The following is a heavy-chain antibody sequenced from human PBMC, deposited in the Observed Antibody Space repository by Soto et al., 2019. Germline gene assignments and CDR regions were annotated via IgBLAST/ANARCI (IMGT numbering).Heavy chain of an antibody. CDR1: GGSVTGFY. J-gene: IGHJ4*02. V-gene: IGHV4-59*02. CDR2: IFHSGSS. CDR3: ARASGLGVAHIDY. D-gene: IGHD6-19*01. Sequence: SATQSITWTVSGGSVTGFYWSWIRQPPGKGLEWIGYIFHSGSSNYHPSLKSRVTISVDTSKSQISLRLTSVTAADTAVYYCARASGLGVAHIDYWGQGTLVTVSS.